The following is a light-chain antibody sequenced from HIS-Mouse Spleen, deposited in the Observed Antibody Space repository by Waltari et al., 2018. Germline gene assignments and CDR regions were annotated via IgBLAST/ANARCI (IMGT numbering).Light chain of an antibody. CDR2: DAS. CDR3: QQRSNWPRLT. CDR1: QSVSSY. V-gene: IGKV3-11*01. J-gene: IGKJ4*01. Sequence: EIVLTQSPATLSLSPGESATLPCRASQSVSSYLAWYQQKPGQAPRLLIYDASNRATGIPARFSGSGSGTDFTLTISSLEPEDFAVYYCQQRSNWPRLTFGGGTKVEIK.